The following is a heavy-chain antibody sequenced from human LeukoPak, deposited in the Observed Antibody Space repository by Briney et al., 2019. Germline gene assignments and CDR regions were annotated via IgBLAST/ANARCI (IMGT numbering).Heavy chain of an antibody. CDR2: IYTSGST. V-gene: IGHV4-39*07. D-gene: IGHD2-15*01. CDR1: GGSISSSSYY. CDR3: ARDSQDDYYYGMDV. Sequence: SETLSLTCTVSGGSISSSSYYWGWIRQPPGKGLEWIGRIYTSGSTNYNPSLKSRVTMSVDTSKNQFSLKLSSVTAADTAVYYCARDSQDDYYYGMDVWGQGTTVTVSS. J-gene: IGHJ6*02.